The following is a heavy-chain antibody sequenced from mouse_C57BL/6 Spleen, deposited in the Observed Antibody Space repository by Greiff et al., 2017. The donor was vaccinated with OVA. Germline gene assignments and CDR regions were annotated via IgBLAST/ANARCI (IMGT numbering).Heavy chain of an antibody. CDR2: IYPGSGST. V-gene: IGHV1-55*01. Sequence: VQLQESGAELVKPGASVKMSCKASGYTFTSYWITWVKQRPGQGLEWIGDIYPGSGSTNYNEKFKSKATLTVDTSSSTAYMQLSSLTSEDSAVYYCARRLIYAMDYWGQGTSVTVSS. J-gene: IGHJ4*01. CDR3: ARRLIYAMDY. CDR1: GYTFTSYW.